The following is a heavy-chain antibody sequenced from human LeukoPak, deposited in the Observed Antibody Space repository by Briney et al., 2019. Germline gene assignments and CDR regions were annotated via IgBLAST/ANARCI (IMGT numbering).Heavy chain of an antibody. CDR2: IIPIFGTA. D-gene: IGHD3-22*01. J-gene: IGHJ4*02. CDR1: GGTFSIYA. V-gene: IGHV1-69*13. Sequence: SVKVSCKASGGTFSIYAISWVRQAPGQGLEWMGGIIPIFGTANYAQKFQGRVTITADESTSTAYMELSSLRSEDTAVYYCARAPQSYYDSSGYYYFDYWGQGTLVTVSS. CDR3: ARAPQSYYDSSGYYYFDY.